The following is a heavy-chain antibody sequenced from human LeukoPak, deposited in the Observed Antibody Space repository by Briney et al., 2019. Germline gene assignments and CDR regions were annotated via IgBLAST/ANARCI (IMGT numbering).Heavy chain of an antibody. V-gene: IGHV4-4*02. CDR3: AREMRSRDPTVTTEVWYFDL. CDR1: GGSISSRDW. D-gene: IGHD4-17*01. J-gene: IGHJ2*01. CDR2: IYYSGST. Sequence: SGTLSLTCAVSGGSISSRDWWSWVRQPPGKGLEWIGSIYYSGSTYYNPSLKSRVTISVDTSKNQFSLKLSSVSAADTAVYYCAREMRSRDPTVTTEVWYFDLWGRGTLVTVSS.